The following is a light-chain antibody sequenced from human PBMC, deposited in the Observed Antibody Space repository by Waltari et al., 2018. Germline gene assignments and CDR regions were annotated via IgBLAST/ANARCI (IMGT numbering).Light chain of an antibody. V-gene: IGLV3-21*01. Sequence: SYVLTQPPSVSVAPGETARIPCGGNNLESKRVHWYRQRPGQAPVVVISYDNDRAAGIPERFSGSNSGNTATLTISRVEAGDEADYYCQVWDANTDPGVFGTGTEVTVL. CDR1: NLESKR. CDR3: QVWDANTDPGV. CDR2: YDN. J-gene: IGLJ1*01.